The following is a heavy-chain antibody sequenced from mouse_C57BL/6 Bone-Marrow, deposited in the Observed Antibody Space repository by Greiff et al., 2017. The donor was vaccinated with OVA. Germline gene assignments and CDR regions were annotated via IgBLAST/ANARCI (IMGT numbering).Heavy chain of an antibody. CDR3: TREGYDNYAMDY. CDR1: GFTFSSYA. Sequence: EVKLMESGEGLVKPGGSLTLSCAASGFTFSSYAMSWVRQTPEKRLEWVAYISSGGDYIYYADTVKGRFTISRDNARNPLYLQMSSLKSEDTAIYYCTREGYDNYAMDYWGQGTAVTVSS. D-gene: IGHD2-2*01. CDR2: ISSGGDYI. J-gene: IGHJ4*01. V-gene: IGHV5-9-1*02.